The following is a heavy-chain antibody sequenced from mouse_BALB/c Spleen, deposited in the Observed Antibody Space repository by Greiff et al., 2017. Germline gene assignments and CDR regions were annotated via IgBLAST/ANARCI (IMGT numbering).Heavy chain of an antibody. CDR2: ISSGGSYT. Sequence: DVHLVESGGDLVKPGGSLKLSCAASGFTFSSYGMSWVRQTPDKRLEWVATISSGGSYTNYPDSVKGRFTISRDNAKNTLYLQMSSLKSEDTAMYYCARHTTATFMDYWGQGTSVTVSS. CDR1: GFTFSSYG. D-gene: IGHD1-2*01. V-gene: IGHV5-6*01. J-gene: IGHJ4*01. CDR3: ARHTTATFMDY.